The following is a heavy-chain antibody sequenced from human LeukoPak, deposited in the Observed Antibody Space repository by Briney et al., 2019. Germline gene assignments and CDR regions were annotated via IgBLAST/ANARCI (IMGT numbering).Heavy chain of an antibody. CDR1: GXSFTSYW. D-gene: IGHD6-13*01. Sequence: GESLKISCEGSGXSFTSYWIGWVRQMPGKGLEWMGIIYPGDSDTRYSPSFQDQVTISADKSISTAYLQWSSLKASDTAMYYCARHRGSSWDHDAFDIWGQGTMVTVSS. V-gene: IGHV5-51*01. CDR3: ARHRGSSWDHDAFDI. CDR2: IYPGDSDT. J-gene: IGHJ3*02.